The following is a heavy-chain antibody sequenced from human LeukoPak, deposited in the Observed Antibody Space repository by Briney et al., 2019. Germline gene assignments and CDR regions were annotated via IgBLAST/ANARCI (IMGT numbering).Heavy chain of an antibody. CDR1: GFTFSTYN. D-gene: IGHD1-26*01. Sequence: GGSLTLTCAASGFTFSTYNMLWARQTPGKGGEWLFYINSGGSAVHYAESVKDRFTSSRDNAKNSLYLQMNSLRVEDTGIYYCARVGSRGDWFDYWGQGIRVTVSS. J-gene: IGHJ5*01. CDR3: ARVGSRGDWFDY. V-gene: IGHV3-48*01. CDR2: INSGGSAV.